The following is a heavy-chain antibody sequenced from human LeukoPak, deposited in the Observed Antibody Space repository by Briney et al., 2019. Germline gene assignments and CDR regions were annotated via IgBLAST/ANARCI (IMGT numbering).Heavy chain of an antibody. Sequence: SVKGRFTISRDNAKNSLYLQMNSLKAEDTAVYYCAKINSGSYTDYWGQGTLVTVSS. D-gene: IGHD1-26*01. V-gene: IGHV3-21*04. CDR3: AKINSGSYTDY. J-gene: IGHJ4*02.